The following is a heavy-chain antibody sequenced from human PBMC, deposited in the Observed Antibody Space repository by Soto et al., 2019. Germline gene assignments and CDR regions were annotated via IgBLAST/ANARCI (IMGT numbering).Heavy chain of an antibody. Sequence: ASVKVSCKASGYTFTSYGISWVRQAPGQGLEWMGWISSHNGNTNYAQKLQGRVTMTTDTSTSTAYMELRSLRSDDTAVYYCARLYRGGSSWYINYYYGMNGWGQGTTVTDS. J-gene: IGHJ6*02. CDR1: GYTFTSYG. V-gene: IGHV1-18*01. CDR2: ISSHNGNT. CDR3: ARLYRGGSSWYINYYYGMNG. D-gene: IGHD6-13*01.